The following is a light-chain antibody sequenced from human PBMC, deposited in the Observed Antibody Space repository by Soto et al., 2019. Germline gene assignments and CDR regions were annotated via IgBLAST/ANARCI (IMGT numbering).Light chain of an antibody. V-gene: IGKV3-20*01. CDR3: QQYGNSPPFT. CDR2: GAS. CDR1: QSVSSSY. J-gene: IGKJ3*01. Sequence: EIVLTQSPGTLSLSPGERATLSCRASQSVSSSYLAWYQQKPGQAPRLLIYGASSRATAIPDRFSGSGSGTDFTLTISRLEPEGFAVYYCQQYGNSPPFTFGPGTKVDIK.